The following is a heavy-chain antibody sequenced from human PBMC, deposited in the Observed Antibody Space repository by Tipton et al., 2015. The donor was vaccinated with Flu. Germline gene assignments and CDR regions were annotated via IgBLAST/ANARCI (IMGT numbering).Heavy chain of an antibody. Sequence: TLSLTCTVSAGSIRSHYWSWIRQPPGRGLEWIGYIFYSGSTNYNPSLRSRVTISVDTSKNPISLRLSSVTAADTAVYYCARGGAAAERGYYFYGIDVWGQGTTVTVSS. J-gene: IGHJ6*02. CDR2: IFYSGST. CDR3: ARGGAAAERGYYFYGIDV. D-gene: IGHD6-13*01. CDR1: AGSIRSHY. V-gene: IGHV4-59*11.